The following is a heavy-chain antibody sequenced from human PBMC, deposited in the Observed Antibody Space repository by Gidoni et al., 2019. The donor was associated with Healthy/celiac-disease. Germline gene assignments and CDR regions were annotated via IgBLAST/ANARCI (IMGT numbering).Heavy chain of an antibody. CDR3: ARTPPYYYGSGSYFTY. J-gene: IGHJ4*02. D-gene: IGHD3-10*01. CDR1: GFTFSSYG. V-gene: IGHV3-33*01. Sequence: QVQLVESGGGVVQPGRSLRLSCAASGFTFSSYGMHWVRQAPGKGLEWVAVIWYDGSNKYYADSVKGRFTISRDNSKNTLYLQMNSLRAEDTAVYYCARTPPYYYGSGSYFTYWGQGTLVTVSS. CDR2: IWYDGSNK.